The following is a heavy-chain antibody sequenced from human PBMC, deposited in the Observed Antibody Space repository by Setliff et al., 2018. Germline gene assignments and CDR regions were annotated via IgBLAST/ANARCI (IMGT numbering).Heavy chain of an antibody. V-gene: IGHV1-69*13. CDR1: GGTFRTDG. Sequence: SVKVSCKASGGTFRTDGFSWVRQAPGQGLEWMGRIIPVFRTANYAQKFRGRVTITADEVARTACMELSTLRSEDTAVYYCARDTRDKYDSSGYYLSLDSWGQGSLVTVSS. D-gene: IGHD3-22*01. J-gene: IGHJ4*02. CDR2: IIPVFRTA. CDR3: ARDTRDKYDSSGYYLSLDS.